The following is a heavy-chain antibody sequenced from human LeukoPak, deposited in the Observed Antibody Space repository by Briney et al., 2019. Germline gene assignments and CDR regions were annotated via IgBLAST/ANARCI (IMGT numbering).Heavy chain of an antibody. CDR3: ARVYGSGYDFRGAFDI. J-gene: IGHJ3*02. CDR2: IYYSGSS. D-gene: IGHD5-12*01. CDR1: GGSISTYY. V-gene: IGHV4-59*01. Sequence: SETLSLTCTVSGGSISTYYWSWIRQPPGKGLEWIGYIYYSGSSNYNPSLKSRVTISVDTSKNQFSLKLSSVTAADTAVYYCARVYGSGYDFRGAFDIWGQGTMVTVSS.